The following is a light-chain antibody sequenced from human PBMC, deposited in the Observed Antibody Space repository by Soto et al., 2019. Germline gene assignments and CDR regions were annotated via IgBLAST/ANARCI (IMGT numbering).Light chain of an antibody. V-gene: IGKV1-39*01. Sequence: DIQMTQSPSSLSASVGDRVTISCRASQSISNYLNWYQQKPGKAPKLLIYASFTLQSGVPSRFSGTGSGTDFTLTISSLQPEDFGTSYCQQSYSSPETFGQGPKVEI. CDR1: QSISNY. J-gene: IGKJ1*01. CDR3: QQSYSSPET. CDR2: ASF.